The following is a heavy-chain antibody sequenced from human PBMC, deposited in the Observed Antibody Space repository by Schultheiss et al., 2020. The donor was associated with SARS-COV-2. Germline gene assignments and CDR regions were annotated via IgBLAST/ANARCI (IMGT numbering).Heavy chain of an antibody. CDR1: GFTFSSYA. CDR3: AKDRGYSGSYYANDY. J-gene: IGHJ4*02. Sequence: GGSLRLSCAASGFTFSSYAMHWVRQAPGKGLEWVAVISYDGINKLYADSVKGRFTISRDNSKNTLYLQMNSLRAEDTAVYYCAKDRGYSGSYYANDYWGQGTLVTVSS. CDR2: ISYDGINK. V-gene: IGHV3-30-3*01. D-gene: IGHD1-26*01.